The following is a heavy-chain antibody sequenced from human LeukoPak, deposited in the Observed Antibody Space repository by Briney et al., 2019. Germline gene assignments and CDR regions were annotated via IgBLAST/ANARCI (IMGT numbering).Heavy chain of an antibody. Sequence: GGSLRLSCAASGSNFGNYYVSWVRQAPGKGLEWVANIKHDGNWKFYADSVKGRFTVSRDNAENTLYLQMNSLRAEDTAVYYCARDQMAYFDYWGQGTLVTVSS. CDR3: ARDQMAYFDY. CDR2: IKHDGNWK. D-gene: IGHD5-24*01. V-gene: IGHV3-7*01. J-gene: IGHJ4*02. CDR1: GSNFGNYY.